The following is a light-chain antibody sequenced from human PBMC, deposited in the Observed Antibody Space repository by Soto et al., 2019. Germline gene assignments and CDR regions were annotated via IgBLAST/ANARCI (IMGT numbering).Light chain of an antibody. CDR3: SSYAGSNNLV. Sequence: QLVLTQPPSASGSPGQSVTISCTGTSSDIGGYNYVSWYQQHPGKAPKLMIYEVTERPSGVPDRFSGSKSGNTASLTVSGIQADDEADYYCSSYAGSNNLVFGGGTKVTVL. CDR1: SSDIGGYNY. J-gene: IGLJ3*02. CDR2: EVT. V-gene: IGLV2-8*01.